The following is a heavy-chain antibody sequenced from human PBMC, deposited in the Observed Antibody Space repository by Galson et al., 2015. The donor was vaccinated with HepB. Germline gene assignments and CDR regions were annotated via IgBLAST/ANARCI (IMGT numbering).Heavy chain of an antibody. Sequence: SVKVSCKASGDTFSSYTFSTYTFTWVRQAPGQGLEWMGRIIPIIDMTNYAQKFQGRVTITADKSTSTVYMELRSLRSEDTAIYYCARDYREFGELSEPYGWFNPWGQGTLVTVSS. V-gene: IGHV1-69*04. J-gene: IGHJ5*02. CDR1: GDTFSSYT. CDR2: IIPIIDMT. D-gene: IGHD3-10*01. CDR3: ARDYREFGELSEPYGWFNP.